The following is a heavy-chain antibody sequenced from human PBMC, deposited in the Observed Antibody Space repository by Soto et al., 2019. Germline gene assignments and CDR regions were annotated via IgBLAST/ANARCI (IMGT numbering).Heavy chain of an antibody. CDR1: GFSLSTSGVG. Sequence: PTLVNPTQTLTLTCSFSGFSLSTSGVGVGLIRHSPGKALEWLALIYWSGDEHYRPSLKSRLSIIKDTSKNHVVLIMTDMDPVDTATYYCARGLATLPVFAFDIWGQGTMVTVSS. D-gene: IGHD6-6*01. CDR2: IYWSGDE. V-gene: IGHV2-5*01. J-gene: IGHJ3*02. CDR3: ARGLATLPVFAFDI.